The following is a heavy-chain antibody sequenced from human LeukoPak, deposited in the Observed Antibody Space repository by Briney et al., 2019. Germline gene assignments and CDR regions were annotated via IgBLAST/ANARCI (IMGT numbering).Heavy chain of an antibody. CDR3: ARVDYYGSGSYYNRNWFDP. CDR1: GGSFSGYY. V-gene: IGHV4-34*01. CDR2: INHSGST. D-gene: IGHD3-10*01. J-gene: IGHJ5*02. Sequence: SETPSLTCAVYGGSFSGYYWSWIRQPPGKGLEWIGEINHSGSTNYNPSLKSRVTISVDTSKNQFSLKLSSVTAADTAVYYCARVDYYGSGSYYNRNWFDPWGQGTLVTVSS.